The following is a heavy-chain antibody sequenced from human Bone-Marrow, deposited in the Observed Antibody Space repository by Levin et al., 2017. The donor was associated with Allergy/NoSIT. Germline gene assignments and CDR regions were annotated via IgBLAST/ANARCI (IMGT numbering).Heavy chain of an antibody. CDR3: AKRGPMTTVADFDY. J-gene: IGHJ4*02. Sequence: GGSLRLSCAASGFTFSSYSMNWVRQAPGKGLEWVSSISSSSSYIYYADSVKGRFTISRDNAKNSLYLQMNSLRAEDTAVYYCAKRGPMTTVADFDYWGQGTLVTVSS. CDR1: GFTFSSYS. V-gene: IGHV3-21*01. D-gene: IGHD4-23*01. CDR2: ISSSSSYI.